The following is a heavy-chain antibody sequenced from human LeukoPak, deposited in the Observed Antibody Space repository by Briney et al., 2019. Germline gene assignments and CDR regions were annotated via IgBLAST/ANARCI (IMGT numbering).Heavy chain of an antibody. CDR3: AREGSGWHGSGTVDY. D-gene: IGHD3-10*01. J-gene: IGHJ4*02. CDR1: GYTFTSYG. CDR2: ISAYNGNT. V-gene: IGHV1-18*01. Sequence: ASVKVSCKASGYTFTSYGISWVRQAPGQGLEWMGWISAYNGNTNYAQKLQGRVTMTTDTSTSTAYMELRSLRSDDTAVYYCAREGSGWHGSGTVDYWGQGTLVTVSS.